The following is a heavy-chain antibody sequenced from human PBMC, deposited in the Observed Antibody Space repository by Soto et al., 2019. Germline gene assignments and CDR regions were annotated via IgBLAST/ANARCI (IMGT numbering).Heavy chain of an antibody. D-gene: IGHD2-15*01. CDR3: SRGYCGGGGCYPRRDVFDI. CDR1: GFTFSSFH. J-gene: IGHJ3*02. CDR2: INPGSTHI. Sequence: EVQLVESGGGLVMPGGSLRLSCAASGFTFSSFHMNLVRQAPGKWLEWVSSINPGSTHIYYRDSGKGLLTISRDDSKNSVYLQMTGLRTEDTALYYCSRGYCGGGGCYPRRDVFDIWCPGTMVTVSS. V-gene: IGHV3-21*01.